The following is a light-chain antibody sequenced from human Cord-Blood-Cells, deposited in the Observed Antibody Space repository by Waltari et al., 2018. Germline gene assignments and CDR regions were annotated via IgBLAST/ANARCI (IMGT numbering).Light chain of an antibody. CDR2: QDS. V-gene: IGLV3-1*01. CDR1: KLGDKY. J-gene: IGLJ2*01. Sequence: SYELTQPPSVSVSPGQTASITCSGDKLGDKYACWYQQKPGQSPVLVIYQDSKRPSGITGRFSGSNSENTATLPISGTQAMDEADYYCQAWDSSTVVFGGGTKLTVL. CDR3: QAWDSSTVV.